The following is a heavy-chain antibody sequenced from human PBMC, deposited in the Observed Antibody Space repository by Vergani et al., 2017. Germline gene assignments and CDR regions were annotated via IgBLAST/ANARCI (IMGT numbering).Heavy chain of an antibody. CDR3: ARAQSGSYSGYYYYYYMDV. CDR2: IYYSGST. D-gene: IGHD1-26*01. J-gene: IGHJ6*03. CDR1: GGSISSSSYY. V-gene: IGHV4-61*10. Sequence: QVQLQQWGAGLLKPSETLSLTCAVSGGSISSSSYYWSWIRQPAGKGLEWIGYIYYSGSTNYNPSLKSRVTISVATSKNQFTLERSAVTAADTAVYYCARAQSGSYSGYYYYYYMDVWGKGTTVTVSS.